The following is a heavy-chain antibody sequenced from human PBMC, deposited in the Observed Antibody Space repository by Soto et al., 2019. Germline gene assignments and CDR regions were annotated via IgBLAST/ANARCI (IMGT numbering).Heavy chain of an antibody. Sequence: PSETLSLTCAVSGGSIISGGYSWSWIRQPPGKGLEWIGYIYSGTTHYNPSLESRVTIAVDRSKNQVSLSLKSVTAADTAVYYCAREDSGAFFDFWGQGTLVTVSS. CDR2: IYSGTT. CDR3: AREDSGAFFDF. CDR1: GGSIISGGYS. D-gene: IGHD2-15*01. J-gene: IGHJ4*02. V-gene: IGHV4-30-2*01.